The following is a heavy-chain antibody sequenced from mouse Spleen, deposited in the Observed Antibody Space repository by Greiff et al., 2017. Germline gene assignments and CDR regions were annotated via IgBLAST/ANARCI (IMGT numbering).Heavy chain of an antibody. CDR3: ARSTMITTKGYCFDY. V-gene: IGHV5-9-3*01. CDR2: ISSGGGNT. J-gene: IGHJ2*01. CDR1: GFTFSSYA. D-gene: IGHD2-4*01. Sequence: EVHLVESGGGLVKLGGSLKLSCAASGFTFSSYAMSWVRQTPEKRLEWVATISSGGGNTYYPDSVKGRFTISRDNAKNTLYLQMSSLKSEDTAMYYCARSTMITTKGYCFDYWGQGTTLTVSS.